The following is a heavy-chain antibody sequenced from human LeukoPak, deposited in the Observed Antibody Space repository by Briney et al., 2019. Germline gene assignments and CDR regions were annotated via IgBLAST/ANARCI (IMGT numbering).Heavy chain of an antibody. Sequence: SETLSLTCTVSGASINSHYWSWIRQPPGKGLEWIGYISYSGNIDYNRSLKSRVTISVDTSNNQLSLEKSSVPAADPAVYYCARAGGDTTSSQDLDFWGQGTLVTVSS. CDR2: ISYSGNI. CDR1: GASINSHY. D-gene: IGHD6-6*01. V-gene: IGHV4-59*11. J-gene: IGHJ4*02. CDR3: ARAGGDTTSSQDLDF.